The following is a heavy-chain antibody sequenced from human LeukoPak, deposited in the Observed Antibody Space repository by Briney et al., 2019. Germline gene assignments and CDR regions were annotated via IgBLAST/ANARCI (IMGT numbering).Heavy chain of an antibody. Sequence: GGSLRLSCAASGFTFSSYAMSWVRQAPGKGLEWVSVIYSGGSTYYADSVKGRFTISRDNSKNTLYLQMNSLRAEDTAVYYCAAYYHRYWGQGTLVTVSS. J-gene: IGHJ4*02. CDR1: GFTFSSYA. V-gene: IGHV3-53*01. D-gene: IGHD1-26*01. CDR3: AAYYHRY. CDR2: IYSGGST.